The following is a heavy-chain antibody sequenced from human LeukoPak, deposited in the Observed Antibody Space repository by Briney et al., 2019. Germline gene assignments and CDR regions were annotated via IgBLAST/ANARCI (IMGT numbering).Heavy chain of an antibody. J-gene: IGHJ3*02. CDR1: GFTFSSYS. CDR3: ARAAREFYSSSWYAFDI. D-gene: IGHD6-13*01. Sequence: PGGSLRLSCAASGFTFSSYSMNWVRQAPGKGLEWVSSISSSSSYIYYADSVKGRFTVSRDNAKNSLYLQMNSLRAEDTAVYYCARAAREFYSSSWYAFDIWGQGTMVTVSS. V-gene: IGHV3-21*01. CDR2: ISSSSSYI.